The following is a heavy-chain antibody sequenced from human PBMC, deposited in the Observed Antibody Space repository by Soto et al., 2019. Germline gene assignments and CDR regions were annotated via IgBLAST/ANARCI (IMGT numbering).Heavy chain of an antibody. D-gene: IGHD2-21*01. Sequence: EVQLLESGGGMVRAGGSLRVSCAASGFTFRNFVMSWVRQAPGKGLEWVSAIRGTGGETFYADSVKGRFTISRDNSKNTLYLQMNSLRDEDTALYFCAQDRGWGVVSPSHDYWGQGTLVTVSS. CDR3: AQDRGWGVVSPSHDY. V-gene: IGHV3-23*01. CDR2: IRGTGGET. J-gene: IGHJ4*02. CDR1: GFTFRNFV.